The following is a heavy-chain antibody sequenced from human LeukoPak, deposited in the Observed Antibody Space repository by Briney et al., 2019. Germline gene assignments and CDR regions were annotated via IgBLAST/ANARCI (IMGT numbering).Heavy chain of an antibody. Sequence: ASVKVSCKASGYTFTGYYMHWVRQAPGQGLEWMGWINPNSGGTNYAQKFQGRVTMTRDTSISTAYMELSRLRSDDTAVYYCAGGRYSGYLGLGYWGQGTLVTVSS. D-gene: IGHD5-12*01. CDR1: GYTFTGYY. V-gene: IGHV1-2*02. J-gene: IGHJ4*02. CDR3: AGGRYSGYLGLGY. CDR2: INPNSGGT.